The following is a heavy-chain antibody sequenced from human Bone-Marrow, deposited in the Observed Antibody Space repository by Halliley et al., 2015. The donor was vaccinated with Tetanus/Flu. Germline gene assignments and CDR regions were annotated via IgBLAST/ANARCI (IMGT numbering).Heavy chain of an antibody. CDR3: ARDYCSDRTGYYGLDV. CDR2: VHSGGAT. D-gene: IGHD3-10*01. V-gene: IGHV3-53*01. J-gene: IGHJ6*02. Sequence: SVVHSGGATFYADSVRGRFTIPRDNSKNTLYLQMNSRRVDDSARYYWARDYCSDRTGYYGLDVWGQGATVTVSS.